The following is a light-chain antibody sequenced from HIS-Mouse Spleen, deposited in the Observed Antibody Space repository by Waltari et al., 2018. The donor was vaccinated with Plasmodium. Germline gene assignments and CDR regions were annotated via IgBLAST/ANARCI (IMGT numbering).Light chain of an antibody. V-gene: IGLV1-51*01. CDR2: DNN. Sequence: QSVLTQPPSVSAAPGQKVTISCSGSSSNIGNNYVSWYQQLPGTASKLLIYDNNKRPAGMPDRFSGSKSGTSATLVITGRQTGDEADYYCGTWDSSLSAGVFGGGTKLTVL. CDR3: GTWDSSLSAGV. CDR1: SSNIGNNY. J-gene: IGLJ2*01.